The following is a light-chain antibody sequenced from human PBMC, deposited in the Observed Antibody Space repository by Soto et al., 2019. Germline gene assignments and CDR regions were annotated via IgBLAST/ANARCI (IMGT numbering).Light chain of an antibody. Sequence: EIVLTQSPGTLSLSPGERATLSCRASQSVSSSYLAWYQQKPGQAPRLLIYGASSRATGIQDRFSGSGSGTDFTLTIRRLEPEDFAVYYCQKYGSSPLTFGVGTKVEIK. CDR3: QKYGSSPLT. J-gene: IGKJ4*01. CDR1: QSVSSSY. V-gene: IGKV3-20*01. CDR2: GAS.